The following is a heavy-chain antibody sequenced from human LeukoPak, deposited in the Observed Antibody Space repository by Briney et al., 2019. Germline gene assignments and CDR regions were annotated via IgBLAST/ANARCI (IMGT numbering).Heavy chain of an antibody. J-gene: IGHJ4*02. V-gene: IGHV4-34*01. CDR2: INHSGST. D-gene: IGHD3-3*01. Sequence: SETLSLTCAVYGGSFSGYYWSWIRQPPGKGLEWIGEINHSGSTNYNPSLKSRVTISVDTSKNQFSLKLRSVTAADTAVYYCARWSGDYSFDYWGQGTLVTVSS. CDR3: ARWSGDYSFDY. CDR1: GGSFSGYY.